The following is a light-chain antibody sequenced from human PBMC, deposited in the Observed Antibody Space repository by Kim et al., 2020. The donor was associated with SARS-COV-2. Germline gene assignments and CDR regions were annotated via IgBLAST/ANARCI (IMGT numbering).Light chain of an antibody. Sequence: DIRMVQSPSSLSASVGDRVSLTCRASQSISTFLNWYQQTPGKAPKVLIHAASNLQSGVPTRFSGSGSGTDFNLTITSLQPEDFATYYCHQSYSSPQTFGQGTKVDIK. V-gene: IGKV1-39*01. CDR1: QSISTF. CDR3: HQSYSSPQT. CDR2: AAS. J-gene: IGKJ1*01.